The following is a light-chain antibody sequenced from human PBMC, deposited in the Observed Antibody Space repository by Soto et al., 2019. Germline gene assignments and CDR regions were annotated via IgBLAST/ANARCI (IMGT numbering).Light chain of an antibody. V-gene: IGLV1-47*01. CDR1: SSNIGSNY. CDR2: RNN. Sequence: QSVLTQPPSASGTPGQRVTISCSGSSSNIGSNYVYWYQQVPGTAPKLLIYRNNQRPLGVPDRFSGSKSGTSASLAISGLRSEDEADYYCAGWDDSLSGVVFGGGTKLTVL. CDR3: AGWDDSLSGVV. J-gene: IGLJ2*01.